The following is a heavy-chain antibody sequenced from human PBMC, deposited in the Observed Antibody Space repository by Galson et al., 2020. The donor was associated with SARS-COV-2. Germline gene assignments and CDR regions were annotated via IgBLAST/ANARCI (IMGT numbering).Heavy chain of an antibody. J-gene: IGHJ6*02. CDR3: ARDSKPYGAWIQAGLDVYDCGMDV. CDR2: ISSSSSYT. V-gene: IGHV3-11*06. D-gene: IGHD3-10*01. Sequence: GESLKISCAASGFTFSDYYMSWIRQAPGKGLEWVSYISSSSSYTNYADSVKGRFTISRDNAKNSLYLQMNSLRAEDTAVYYCARDSKPYGAWIQAGLDVYDCGMDVGGHGTTGTVSS. CDR1: GFTFSDYY.